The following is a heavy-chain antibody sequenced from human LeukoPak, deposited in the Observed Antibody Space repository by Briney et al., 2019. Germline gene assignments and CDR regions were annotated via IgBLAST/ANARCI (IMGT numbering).Heavy chain of an antibody. CDR1: GGTFSSYA. D-gene: IGHD2-2*01. CDR2: IIPILGIA. J-gene: IGHJ6*02. CDR3: ASRYCSSTSCYYYYGIDV. Sequence: ASVKVSCKASGGTFSSYAISWVRQAPGQGLEWMGRIIPILGIANYAQKFQGRVTITADKSTSTAYMELSSLRSEDTAVYYCASRYCSSTSCYYYYGIDVWGQGTTVTVSS. V-gene: IGHV1-69*04.